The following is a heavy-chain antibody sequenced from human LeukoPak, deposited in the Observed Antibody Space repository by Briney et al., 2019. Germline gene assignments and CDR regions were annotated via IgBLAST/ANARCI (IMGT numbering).Heavy chain of an antibody. CDR1: GYTFTSYY. J-gene: IGHJ4*02. Sequence: ASVKVSCKASGYTFTSYYMHWVRQAPGQGLEWMGIINPGGGSTSYAQKFQGRVTMTRDMSTSTVYMELSSLRSEDTAVYYCACPGEDSSATYDFDYWGQGTLVTVSS. CDR3: ACPGEDSSATYDFDY. V-gene: IGHV1-46*01. D-gene: IGHD6-6*01. CDR2: INPGGGST.